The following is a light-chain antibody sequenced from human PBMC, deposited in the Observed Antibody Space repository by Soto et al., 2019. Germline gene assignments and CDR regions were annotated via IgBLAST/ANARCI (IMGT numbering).Light chain of an antibody. CDR1: QSLSSS. CDR2: DAS. J-gene: IGKJ2*01. Sequence: EIVLTQSPGTLSLSPGERAILSCRASQSLSSSFLAWYQQKPGQAPRLLIYDASNRATGIPARFSGSGSGTDFTLTISSLEPEDFAVYYCQQRSNWPPYTFGQGTKLEIK. V-gene: IGKV3-11*01. CDR3: QQRSNWPPYT.